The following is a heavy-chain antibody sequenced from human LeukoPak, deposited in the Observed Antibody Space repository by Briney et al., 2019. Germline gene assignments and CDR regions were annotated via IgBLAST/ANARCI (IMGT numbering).Heavy chain of an antibody. CDR1: GYTFTSYG. CDR2: ISAYNGNT. V-gene: IGHV1-18*01. Sequence: ASVKVSCKASGYTFTSYGTSWVRQAPGQGLEWMGCISAYNGNTNYAQKLQGRVTMTTDTSTSTAYMELRSLRSDDTAVYYCARDQSKGLRFLEWLATSDYWGQGTLVTVSS. J-gene: IGHJ4*02. D-gene: IGHD3-3*01. CDR3: ARDQSKGLRFLEWLATSDY.